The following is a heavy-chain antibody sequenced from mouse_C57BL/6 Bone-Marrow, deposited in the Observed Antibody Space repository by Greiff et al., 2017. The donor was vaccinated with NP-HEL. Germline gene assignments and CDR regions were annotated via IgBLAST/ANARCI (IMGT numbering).Heavy chain of an antibody. D-gene: IGHD1-1*01. Sequence: EVQLQESGPGLVKPSQSLSLTCSVTGYSITSGYYWNWIRQFPGNKLEWMGYISYDGSNNYNPSLKNRISITRDTSKNQFFLKLNSVTTEDTATYYCARGDFTTVEVFHWGQGTTLTVSS. J-gene: IGHJ2*01. CDR3: ARGDFTTVEVFH. CDR1: GYSITSGYY. CDR2: ISYDGSN. V-gene: IGHV3-6*01.